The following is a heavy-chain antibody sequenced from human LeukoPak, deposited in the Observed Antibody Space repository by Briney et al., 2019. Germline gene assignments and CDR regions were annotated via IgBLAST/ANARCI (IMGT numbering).Heavy chain of an antibody. J-gene: IGHJ6*03. CDR1: GFTFEDYS. CDR3: AKASSVAARPDHYYYMDV. V-gene: IGHV3-9*01. CDR2: ISWRSGII. Sequence: GGSLRLSCAASGFTFEDYSMHWVRQVPGKGLEWVSSISWRSGIIGYADSVKGRFTISRGDAKNSLYLHMNSLRAEDTALYYCAKASSVAARPDHYYYMDVWGKGTTVAVSS. D-gene: IGHD6-6*01.